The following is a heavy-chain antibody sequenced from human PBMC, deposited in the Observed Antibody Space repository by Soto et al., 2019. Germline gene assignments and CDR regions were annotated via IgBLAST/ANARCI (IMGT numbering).Heavy chain of an antibody. CDR3: AHSHDFSNYDWFDP. J-gene: IGHJ5*02. CDR2: IYWNDNK. CDR1: GFSLSTSGLG. D-gene: IGHD4-4*01. V-gene: IGHV2-5*01. Sequence: SGPTLVNPTQTLTLTCTFSGFSLSTSGLGVGWIRQPPGKALEWLALIYWNDNKRYSPSLKTKLTITKDTSKNQVVLTMTNMDPADTATYYCAHSHDFSNYDWFDPWGQGTLVTVSS.